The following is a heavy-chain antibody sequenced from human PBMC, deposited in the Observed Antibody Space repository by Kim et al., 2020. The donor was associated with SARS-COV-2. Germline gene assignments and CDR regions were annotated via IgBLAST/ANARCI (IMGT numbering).Heavy chain of an antibody. CDR2: ISWNSGSI. V-gene: IGHV3-9*01. D-gene: IGHD3-3*01. CDR1: GFTFDDYA. Sequence: GGSLRLSCAASGFTFDDYAMHWVRQAPGKGLEWVSGISWNSGSIGYADSVKGRFTISRDNAKNSLYLQMNSLRAEDTALYYCAKGGLYYDFWSGPNNWF. CDR3: AKGGLYYDFWSGPNNWF. J-gene: IGHJ5*01.